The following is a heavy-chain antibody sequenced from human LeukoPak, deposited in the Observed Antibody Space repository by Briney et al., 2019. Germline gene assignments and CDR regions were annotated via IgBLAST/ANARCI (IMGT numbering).Heavy chain of an antibody. CDR2: INPDSGGT. CDR1: GYTFTGFY. Sequence: ASVKVSCKASGYTFTGFYIHWVRQAPGQGLGWMGWINPDSGGTNYAHKFQGRVTMTRDTSISTAYMELSRLRSDDTAVYYCARGPYTSSLNWFGPWGQGTLVTVSS. CDR3: ARGPYTSSLNWFGP. J-gene: IGHJ5*02. V-gene: IGHV1-2*02. D-gene: IGHD6-6*01.